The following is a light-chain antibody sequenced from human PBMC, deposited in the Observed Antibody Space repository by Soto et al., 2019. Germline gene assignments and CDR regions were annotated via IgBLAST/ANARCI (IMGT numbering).Light chain of an antibody. CDR3: QVRSDWPHSKYT. Sequence: EIVLTQSPATLSLSAGERVTLSCRSSQSVDTMVAWYQQQVGRTPRLLIYETSSRATGVPARFSGSGSGTDFTLTISRLEPEDFAIYFCQVRSDWPHSKYTVGQGTKLEV. CDR1: QSVDTM. CDR2: ETS. V-gene: IGKV3-11*01. J-gene: IGKJ2*01.